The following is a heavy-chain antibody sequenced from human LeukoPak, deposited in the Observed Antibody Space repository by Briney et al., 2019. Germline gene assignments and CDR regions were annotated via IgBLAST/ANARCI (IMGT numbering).Heavy chain of an antibody. CDR1: GGSISSGDYY. J-gene: IGHJ5*02. CDR2: IYYSGST. Sequence: SETPSLTCTVSGGSISSGDYYWSWIRQPPGKGLEWIGYIYYSGSTYYNPSLKSRVTISVDTSKNQFSLKLSSVTAADTAVYYCASEYASPPNWFDLWGQGTLVTVSS. V-gene: IGHV4-30-4*08. D-gene: IGHD2-8*01. CDR3: ASEYASPPNWFDL.